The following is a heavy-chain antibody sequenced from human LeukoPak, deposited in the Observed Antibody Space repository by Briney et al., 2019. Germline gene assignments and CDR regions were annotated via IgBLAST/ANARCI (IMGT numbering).Heavy chain of an antibody. J-gene: IGHJ6*02. V-gene: IGHV1-8*01. CDR1: GNTFPSYD. CDR3: ARGLVDYYCGLDV. CDR2: MNPNSGNT. Sequence: ASVKVSCKASGNTFPSYDINWVRQATGQGLEWMGWMNPNSGNTGYAPKFQGRVTMTRNTSISTAYMELSSLRAEDTAVYYCARGLVDYYCGLDVWGQGTTVTVSS.